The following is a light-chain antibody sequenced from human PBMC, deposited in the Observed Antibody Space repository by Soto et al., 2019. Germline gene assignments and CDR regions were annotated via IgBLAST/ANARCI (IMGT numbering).Light chain of an antibody. V-gene: IGKV1-33*01. J-gene: IGKJ2*01. CDR2: DAS. CDR3: QQFDELPRT. CDR1: QDIRNN. Sequence: DIQMTQSPSSLSTSVGDSVAITCQASQDIRNNLNWYQQKQGKAPKPLIYDASNLETGVPSRFSGSGSGTDFTLTIISLQPEDVATYYCQQFDELPRTFGQGTKLEIK.